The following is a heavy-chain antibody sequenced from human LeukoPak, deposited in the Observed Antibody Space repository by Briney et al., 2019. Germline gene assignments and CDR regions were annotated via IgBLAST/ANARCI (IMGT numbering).Heavy chain of an antibody. V-gene: IGHV3-7*01. J-gene: IGHJ4*02. CDR1: GFTFSSYW. CDR2: IKQDGSEK. CDR3: AREWYDYGGDSGGY. D-gene: IGHD4-23*01. Sequence: PGGSLRLSCAASGFTFSSYWMSWVRQAPGKGLEWVANIKQDGSEKYYADSVKGRFTISRDNTKSTLYLQMNSLRVEDTAVYYCAREWYDYGGDSGGYWGQGTLVTVSS.